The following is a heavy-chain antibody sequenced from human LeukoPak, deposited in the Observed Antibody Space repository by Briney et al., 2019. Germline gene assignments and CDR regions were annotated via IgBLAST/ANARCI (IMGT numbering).Heavy chain of an antibody. CDR2: IIPIFGTA. V-gene: IGHV1-69*05. CDR3: ARSRQLPYYYYYYMDV. J-gene: IGHJ6*03. D-gene: IGHD2-2*01. CDR1: GGTFSSYA. Sequence: SVKVSCTASGGTFSSYAISWVRQAPGQGLEWMGGIIPIFGTANYAQKFQGRVTITTDESTSTAYMELSSLRSEDTAVYYCARSRQLPYYYYYYMDVWGKGTTVTVSS.